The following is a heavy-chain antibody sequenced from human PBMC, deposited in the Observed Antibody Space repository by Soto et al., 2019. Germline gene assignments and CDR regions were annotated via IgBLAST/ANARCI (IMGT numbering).Heavy chain of an antibody. D-gene: IGHD3-22*01. CDR1: GYTFTSYD. CDR2: MNPNSGNT. CDR3: ARVRYYDSSGSYYFDY. V-gene: IGHV1-8*01. Sequence: ASVKVSCKASGYTFTSYDINWVRQATGQGLEWMGWMNPNSGNTGYAQKFQGRVTMTRNTSISTAYMELSSLRSEDTAVYYCARVRYYDSSGSYYFDYWGQGTLVTVSS. J-gene: IGHJ4*02.